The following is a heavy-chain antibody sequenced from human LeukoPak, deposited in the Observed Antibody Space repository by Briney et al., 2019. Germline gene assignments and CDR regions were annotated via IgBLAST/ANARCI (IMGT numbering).Heavy chain of an antibody. V-gene: IGHV3-11*04. Sequence: PGGSLRLSCAASGFTFSDYNMSWIRQAPGKGLEWVSYISSSGSTIYYADSVKGRFTISRDNAKNSLYLQMNSLRAEDTAVYYCARDAQLWSNWFDPWGQGTLVTVSS. CDR3: ARDAQLWSNWFDP. D-gene: IGHD5-18*01. CDR1: GFTFSDYN. CDR2: ISSSGSTI. J-gene: IGHJ5*02.